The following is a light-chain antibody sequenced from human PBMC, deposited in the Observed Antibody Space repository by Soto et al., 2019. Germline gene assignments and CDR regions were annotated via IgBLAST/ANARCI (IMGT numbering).Light chain of an antibody. V-gene: IGKV3-20*01. CDR3: QHYGSSPLFT. J-gene: IGKJ3*01. CDR1: QSVSSSY. Sequence: EIVLTQSPGTLSLSPGERATLSCRASQSVSSSYLAWYQQKPGQAPRLLIYGASSRATGIPDRFSGSGSGTDFTLTISRLEPEDFAVYYCQHYGSSPLFTFGPVTKVDIK. CDR2: GAS.